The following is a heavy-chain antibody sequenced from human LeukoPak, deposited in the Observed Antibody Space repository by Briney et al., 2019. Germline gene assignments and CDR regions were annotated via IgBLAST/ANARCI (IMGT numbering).Heavy chain of an antibody. Sequence: PSETLSLTCTVSGGSVSSGSHYWSWIRQPPGKGLEWIGYIYYSGSTNYNPSLKSRVTISVDTSKNQFSLKLSSATAADTAVYYCAREDRYGDYLDYWGQGTLVTVSS. V-gene: IGHV4-61*01. CDR1: GGSVSSGSHY. CDR2: IYYSGST. J-gene: IGHJ4*02. CDR3: AREDRYGDYLDY. D-gene: IGHD4-17*01.